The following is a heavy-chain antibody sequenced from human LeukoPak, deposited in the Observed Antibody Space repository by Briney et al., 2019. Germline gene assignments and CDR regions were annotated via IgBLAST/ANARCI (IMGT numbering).Heavy chain of an antibody. Sequence: AGGSLRLSCAASGFSFSSYSMNWVRQAPGKGLEWVSYISSSSSTIYYADSVKGRFTISRDNAKNSLYLQMNSLRAEDTALYYCAKDIGYYEAPYGMDVWGQGTTVTVSS. CDR1: GFSFSSYS. V-gene: IGHV3-48*04. J-gene: IGHJ6*02. D-gene: IGHD3-22*01. CDR2: ISSSSSTI. CDR3: AKDIGYYEAPYGMDV.